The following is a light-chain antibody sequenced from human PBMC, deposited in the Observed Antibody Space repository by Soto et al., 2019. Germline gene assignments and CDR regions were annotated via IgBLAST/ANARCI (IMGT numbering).Light chain of an antibody. J-gene: IGLJ3*02. V-gene: IGLV1-51*01. Sequence: QSVLTQPPSVSAAPGQKVTISCSGGSSNIGNNYVSWYQQLPGIAPKLLIYDNSERPSGIPDRFSASKSGTSATLGITGLQTGDEADYYCGTWDTSLSGEVFGGGTKLTVL. CDR3: GTWDTSLSGEV. CDR2: DNS. CDR1: SSNIGNNY.